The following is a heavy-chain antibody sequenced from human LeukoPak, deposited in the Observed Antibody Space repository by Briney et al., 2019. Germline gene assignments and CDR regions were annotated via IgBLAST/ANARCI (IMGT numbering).Heavy chain of an antibody. CDR2: ISYDGSNK. D-gene: IGHD3-22*01. J-gene: IGHJ4*02. V-gene: IGHV3-30*04. CDR3: ARVVRGYYDSSGYPGY. CDR1: GFTFSSYA. Sequence: GGSLRLSCAASGFTFSSYAMHWVRQAPGKGLEWVAVISYDGSNKYYADSVKGRFTISRDNSKNTLYLQMNSLRAEDTAVYYCARVVRGYYDSSGYPGYWGQGTLVTVS.